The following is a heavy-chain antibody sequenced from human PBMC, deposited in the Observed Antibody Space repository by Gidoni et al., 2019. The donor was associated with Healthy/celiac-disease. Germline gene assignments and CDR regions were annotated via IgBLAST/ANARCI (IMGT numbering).Heavy chain of an antibody. CDR1: GFTFSSYG. D-gene: IGHD3-16*01. CDR3: ARDRDFGWGPSDY. J-gene: IGHJ4*02. CDR2: IWYDGSNK. Sequence: QVQLVESGGGVVQPVRSLRLSCAASGFTFSSYGMHWVRQAPGKGLECVAVIWYDGSNKYYADSVKGRFTISRDNSKNTLYLQMNSLRAEDTAVYYCARDRDFGWGPSDYWGQGTLVTVSS. V-gene: IGHV3-33*01.